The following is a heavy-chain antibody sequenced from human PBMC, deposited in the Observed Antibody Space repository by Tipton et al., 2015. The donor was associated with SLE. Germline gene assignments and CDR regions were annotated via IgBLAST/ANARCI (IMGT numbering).Heavy chain of an antibody. CDR2: IHYTGST. J-gene: IGHJ4*02. D-gene: IGHD6-19*01. CDR1: GGSISSGSYY. CDR3: ASPWEGGGSGWFFDY. V-gene: IGHV4-39*01. Sequence: LRLSCTVSGGSISSGSYYWGWIRQSPGKGLEWIGSIHYTGSTYYNPSLKSRVTISVDTSKNPFSLKLSSVTAADTAVYYCASPWEGGGSGWFFDYWGQGTLVTVSS.